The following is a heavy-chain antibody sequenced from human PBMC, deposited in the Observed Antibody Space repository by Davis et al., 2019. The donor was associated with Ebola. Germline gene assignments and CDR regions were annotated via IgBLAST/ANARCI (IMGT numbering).Heavy chain of an antibody. J-gene: IGHJ4*02. D-gene: IGHD4-17*01. Sequence: MPSETLSLTCTVSGGSISSSSYYWGWIRQPPGKGLEWIGSIYYSGSTYYNPSLKSRVTISVDTSKNQFSLKLSSVTAADTAVYYCARHPRVSYGDYVLYFDYWGQGTLVTVSS. CDR2: IYYSGST. CDR1: GGSISSSSYY. CDR3: ARHPRVSYGDYVLYFDY. V-gene: IGHV4-39*01.